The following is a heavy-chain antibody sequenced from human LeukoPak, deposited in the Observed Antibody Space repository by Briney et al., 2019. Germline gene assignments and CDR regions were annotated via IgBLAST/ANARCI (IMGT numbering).Heavy chain of an antibody. Sequence: GGSLRLSCAASGFTFDDYGMSWVRQAPGKGLEWVSGINWNGGSTGYADSVKGRFTISRDNAKNSLYLQMNSLRAEDTVLYYCARAMYYDFWSGYSPFDYWGQGTLVTVSS. D-gene: IGHD3-3*01. CDR2: INWNGGST. CDR1: GFTFDDYG. J-gene: IGHJ4*02. CDR3: ARAMYYDFWSGYSPFDY. V-gene: IGHV3-20*04.